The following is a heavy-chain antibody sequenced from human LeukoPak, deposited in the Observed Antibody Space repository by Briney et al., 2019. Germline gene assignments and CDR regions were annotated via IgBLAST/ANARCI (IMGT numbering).Heavy chain of an antibody. CDR1: GGSFSGYY. CDR2: INHSGST. Sequence: PSETLSLTCAVYGGSFSGYYWSWIRQPPGKGLEWIGEINHSGSTNYNPSLKSRVTISVDTSKNQFSLKLSSVTAADTAVYHCARTITIFGVVKDVDYFDYWGQGTLVTVSS. D-gene: IGHD3-3*01. CDR3: ARTITIFGVVKDVDYFDY. V-gene: IGHV4-34*01. J-gene: IGHJ4*02.